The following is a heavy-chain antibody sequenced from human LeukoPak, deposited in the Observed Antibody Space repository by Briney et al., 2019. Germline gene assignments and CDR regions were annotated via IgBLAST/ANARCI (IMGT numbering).Heavy chain of an antibody. Sequence: GGSLRLSCTDSGIAFNSHAVHWVRQAPGKGLEWVADISYHGRSDHHADSVKGRFTISRDNSKNTLYLQMNSLRPEDTAVYYCARSRDGYNYNSFDLWDQGTMVIVSS. CDR2: ISYHGRSD. J-gene: IGHJ3*01. V-gene: IGHV3-30*04. CDR1: GIAFNSHA. CDR3: ARSRDGYNYNSFDL. D-gene: IGHD5-24*01.